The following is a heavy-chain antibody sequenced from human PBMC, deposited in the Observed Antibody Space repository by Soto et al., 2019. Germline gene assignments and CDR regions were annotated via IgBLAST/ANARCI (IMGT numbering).Heavy chain of an antibody. Sequence: QVQLVESGGGVVQPGTSLTLSCAASGFRFSGYGFHWVRQAPGKGLEWVSVIWYDGSNRYYADAVKGRFTISRDDSRNTVYLQMNNLRDEDTAIYYCARDVGHFSRGSSYFDSWGQGTLVTVSS. D-gene: IGHD3-10*01. V-gene: IGHV3-33*01. CDR1: GFRFSGYG. CDR2: IWYDGSNR. CDR3: ARDVGHFSRGSSYFDS. J-gene: IGHJ4*02.